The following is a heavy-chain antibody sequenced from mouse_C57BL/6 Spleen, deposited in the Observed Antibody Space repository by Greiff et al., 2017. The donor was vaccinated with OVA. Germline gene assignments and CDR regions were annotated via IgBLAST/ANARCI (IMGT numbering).Heavy chain of an antibody. D-gene: IGHD3-2*02. V-gene: IGHV1-54*01. Sequence: QVQLQQSGAELVRPGTSVKVSCKASGYAFTNYLIEWVKQRPGQGLEWIGVINPGSGGTNYNEKFKGKATLTADKSSSTAYMQLSSLTSEDSAVYFCARQLRETPYWGQGTLVTVSA. CDR3: ARQLRETPY. CDR1: GYAFTNYL. J-gene: IGHJ3*01. CDR2: INPGSGGT.